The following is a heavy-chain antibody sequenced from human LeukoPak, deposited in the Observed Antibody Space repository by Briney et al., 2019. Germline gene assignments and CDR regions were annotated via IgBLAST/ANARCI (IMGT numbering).Heavy chain of an antibody. V-gene: IGHV3-30*18. D-gene: IGHD6-13*01. CDR2: ISYDGSNK. CDR1: GFTFSTYG. J-gene: IGHJ4*02. CDR3: ANPTREYSSSHSFDY. Sequence: GRSLRLSCAASGFTFSTYGMHWVRQAPGKGLEWVAVISYDGSNKYYADSVKGRFTISRDNSKNTLYLQMNSLRAEDTAVYYCANPTREYSSSHSFDYWGQGTLVTVSS.